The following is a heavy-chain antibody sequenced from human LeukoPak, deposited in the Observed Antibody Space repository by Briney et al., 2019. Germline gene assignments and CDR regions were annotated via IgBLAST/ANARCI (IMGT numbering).Heavy chain of an antibody. CDR1: GFTFSSYS. CDR3: SRRSETPPLGDYDYDYYDMDV. D-gene: IGHD2-21*02. Sequence: GGSLRLSCAASGFTFSSYSMNWVRQAPGKGLEWVGRIKSKTANDATAYAASVRGRFTISRDDSKNTAYLQMNSLKTEDTAVYYCSRRSETPPLGDYDYDYYDMDVWGQGTTVTVSS. CDR2: IKSKTANDAT. J-gene: IGHJ6*02. V-gene: IGHV3-73*01.